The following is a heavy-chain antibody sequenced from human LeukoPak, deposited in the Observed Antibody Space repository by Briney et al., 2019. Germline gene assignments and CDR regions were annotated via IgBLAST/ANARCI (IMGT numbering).Heavy chain of an antibody. Sequence: SETLSLTCAVYGGSFSGYYWSWIRQPPGKGLEWVGEINHSGSTNYNPSLKSRVTISVDTSKTQSSLKLSSVTAADTAVYYCARGDPVVVPAASPEYFQHWGQGTLVTVSS. D-gene: IGHD2-2*01. CDR2: INHSGST. J-gene: IGHJ1*01. CDR3: ARGDPVVVPAASPEYFQH. V-gene: IGHV4-34*01. CDR1: GGSFSGYY.